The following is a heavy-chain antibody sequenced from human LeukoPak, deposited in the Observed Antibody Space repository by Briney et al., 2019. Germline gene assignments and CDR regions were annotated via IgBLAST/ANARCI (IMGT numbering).Heavy chain of an antibody. Sequence: GGSLRLSCAASGFTFSSYWMSWVRQAPGKGLEWVANIQEDGKKENYVDSVRGRFTISRDNAKNSIYLQMNSLRVEDTAVYYCARDGMIPRYWGQGTLVTVSS. CDR1: GFTFSSYW. J-gene: IGHJ4*02. CDR3: ARDGMIPRY. D-gene: IGHD1-1*01. V-gene: IGHV3-7*01. CDR2: IQEDGKKE.